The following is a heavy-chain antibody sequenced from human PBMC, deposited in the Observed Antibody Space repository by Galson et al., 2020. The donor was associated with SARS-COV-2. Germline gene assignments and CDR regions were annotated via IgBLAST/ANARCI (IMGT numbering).Heavy chain of an antibody. J-gene: IGHJ6*03. CDR3: ARDRAARPHQKDYYYYYYMDV. V-gene: IGHV1-69*10. CDR2: IIPILGIA. Sequence: SVKVSCKASGGTFSSYAISWVRQAPGQGLEWMGGIIPILGIANYAQKFQGRVTITADKSTSTAYMELSSLRSEDTAVYYCARDRAARPHQKDYYYYYYMDVWGKGTTVTVSS. CDR1: GGTFSSYA. D-gene: IGHD6-6*01.